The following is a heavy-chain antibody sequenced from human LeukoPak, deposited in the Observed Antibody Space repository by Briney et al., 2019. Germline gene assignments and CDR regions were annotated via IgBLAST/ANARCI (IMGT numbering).Heavy chain of an antibody. J-gene: IGHJ5*02. D-gene: IGHD4-17*01. CDR2: ISSSGSTI. Sequence: PGGSLRLSCAASGFTFSSYEMNWVRQAPGKGLEWVSYISSSGSTIYYADSVKGRFTISGDNAKNSLYLQMNSLRAEDTAVYYCARAYLHDYGDYQWFDPWGQGALVTVSS. CDR1: GFTFSSYE. CDR3: ARAYLHDYGDYQWFDP. V-gene: IGHV3-48*03.